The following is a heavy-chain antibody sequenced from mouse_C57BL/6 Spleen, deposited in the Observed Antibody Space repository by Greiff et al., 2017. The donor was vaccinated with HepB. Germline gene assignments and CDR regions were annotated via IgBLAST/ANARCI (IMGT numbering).Heavy chain of an antibody. CDR2: IYPRDGST. V-gene: IGHV1-85*01. CDR1: GYTFTSYD. J-gene: IGHJ3*01. Sequence: VQLQQSGPELVKPGASVKLSCKASGYTFTSYDINWVKQRPGQGLEWIGWIYPRDGSTKYNEKFKGKATLTVDTSSSTAYMELHSLTSEDSAVYFCARSDYYGGFAYWGQGTLVTVSA. D-gene: IGHD1-1*01. CDR3: ARSDYYGGFAY.